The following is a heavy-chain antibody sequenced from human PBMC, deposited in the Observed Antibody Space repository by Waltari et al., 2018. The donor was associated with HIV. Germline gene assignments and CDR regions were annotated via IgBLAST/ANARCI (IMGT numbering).Heavy chain of an antibody. D-gene: IGHD3-3*01. CDR1: GGSISSSSST. CDR3: ARRLSGPGPFDY. J-gene: IGHJ4*02. Sequence: QLQLQEAGSGLVKPAETLSLTCTVSGGSISSSSSTWGWIRLPPGKGLEWIGSYYYRRSTYYTPSLKSRVTISVDTSNNQFSLKLSSVTAADTAVYSCARRLSGPGPFDYCGQGTLVTVSS. CDR2: YYYRRST. V-gene: IGHV4-39*01.